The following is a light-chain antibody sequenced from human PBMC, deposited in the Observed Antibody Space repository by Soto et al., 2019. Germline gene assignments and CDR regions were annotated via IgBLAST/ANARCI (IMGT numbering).Light chain of an antibody. CDR2: DND. CDR1: SSNIGAPYD. Sequence: QSVLTQPPSVSGAPGQGVTISCTGSSSNIGAPYDVHWYQHLPGTAPKLLIYDNDKRPSGISARFSGSKSGTSASLGVTGLQTGDEADYYCETWDSGLSAVVFGGGTKLTVL. CDR3: ETWDSGLSAVV. V-gene: IGLV1-51*01. J-gene: IGLJ2*01.